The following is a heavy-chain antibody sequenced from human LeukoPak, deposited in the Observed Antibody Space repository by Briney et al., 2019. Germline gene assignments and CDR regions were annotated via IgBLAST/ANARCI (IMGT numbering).Heavy chain of an antibody. CDR3: ARDNSVEDTAWWFDP. CDR1: GYTFTGYF. D-gene: IGHD4-23*01. V-gene: IGHV1-2*02. Sequence: ASVKVSCKASGYTFTGYFMHWVRQAPGQGLEWMGWINPNSGGTNYAQKFQGRVTMTGDTSISTAYMDLSSLRSEDTAVYYCARDNSVEDTAWWFDPWGQGTLVTVSS. CDR2: INPNSGGT. J-gene: IGHJ5*02.